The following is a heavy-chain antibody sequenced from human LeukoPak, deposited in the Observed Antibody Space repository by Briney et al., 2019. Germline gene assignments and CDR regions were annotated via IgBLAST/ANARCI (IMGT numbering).Heavy chain of an antibody. V-gene: IGHV1-18*01. CDR1: GYTFTSYG. CDR2: LSAYNGNT. J-gene: IGHJ5*02. CDR3: ARDADTVRDRGYCSSTSCHGYWFDP. Sequence: ASVKVSCKASGYTFTSYGISWVRQAPGQGLEWMGWLSAYNGNTNYAQKLQGRVTMTTDTSTSTAYMELRSLRSDDTAVYYCARDADTVRDRGYCSSTSCHGYWFDPWGQGTLVTVSS. D-gene: IGHD2-2*01.